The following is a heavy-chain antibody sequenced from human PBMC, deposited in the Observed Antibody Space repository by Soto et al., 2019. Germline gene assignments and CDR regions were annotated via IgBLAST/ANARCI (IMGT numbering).Heavy chain of an antibody. CDR1: GFTFSSYG. CDR3: ARGGGQVLMVYAPDYYYYGMDV. Sequence: QVQLVESGGGVVQPGRSLRLSCAASGFTFSSYGMHWVRQAPGKGLEWVAVIWYDGSNKYYADSVKGRFTISRDNSKNTRYLQMNSLRAEDTAVYYWARGGGQVLMVYAPDYYYYGMDVWGQGTTVTVSS. CDR2: IWYDGSNK. V-gene: IGHV3-33*01. D-gene: IGHD2-8*01. J-gene: IGHJ6*02.